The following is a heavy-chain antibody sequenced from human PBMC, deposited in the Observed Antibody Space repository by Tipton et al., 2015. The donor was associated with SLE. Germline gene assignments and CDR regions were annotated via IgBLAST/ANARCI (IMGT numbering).Heavy chain of an antibody. D-gene: IGHD3-10*01. J-gene: IGHJ4*02. V-gene: IGHV3-30*02. CDR3: AKVHNAGVQGVIWY. Sequence: QLVQSGGGVVQPGRSLRLSCAASGFTFSSYGMHWVRQAPGKGLEWVAFIRYDGSNKYYADSVKGRFTISRDNSKNTLYLQMNSLRAEDTAVYYCAKVHNAGVQGVIWYWGQGTLVTVSS. CDR1: GFTFSSYG. CDR2: IRYDGSNK.